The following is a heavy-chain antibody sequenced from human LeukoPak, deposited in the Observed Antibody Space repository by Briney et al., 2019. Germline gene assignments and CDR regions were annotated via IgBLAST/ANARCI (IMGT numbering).Heavy chain of an antibody. V-gene: IGHV3-7*01. CDR1: GFTFSSYG. J-gene: IGHJ4*02. Sequence: PGGSLRLSCAASGFTFSSYGMHWVRQAPGKGLEWVANIKEDGGEKHYVDSVKGRFTISRDNAKNSLYLQSLYLQMNSLRAEDTAVYYCAKSGSSSWFPDYWGQGTLVTVSS. D-gene: IGHD6-13*01. CDR2: IKEDGGEK. CDR3: AKSGSSSWFPDY.